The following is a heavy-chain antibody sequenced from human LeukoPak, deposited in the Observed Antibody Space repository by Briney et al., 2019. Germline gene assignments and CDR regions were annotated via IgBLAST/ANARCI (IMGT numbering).Heavy chain of an antibody. CDR1: GXIVSSYY. V-gene: IGHV3-66*01. CDR3: ARSYSNHLFGMDV. J-gene: IGHJ6*02. Sequence: GGSLRLSWAASGXIVSSYYMTWVRQAPGKGLEWVSVIYSGGSTYYADSVKGRVAISRDNSKNTVFLQMNSVRAEDTAVYYCARSYSNHLFGMDVWGQGTTVTVSS. CDR2: IYSGGST. D-gene: IGHD4-11*01.